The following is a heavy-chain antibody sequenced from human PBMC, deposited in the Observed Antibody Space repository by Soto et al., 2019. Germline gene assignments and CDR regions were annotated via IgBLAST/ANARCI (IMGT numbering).Heavy chain of an antibody. CDR1: GFTFSSYG. V-gene: IGHV3-30*18. J-gene: IGHJ4*02. CDR3: AKDWGGYCTNGVCYVFDY. D-gene: IGHD2-8*01. CDR2: ISYDGSNK. Sequence: QVQLVESGGGVVQPGRSLRLSCEASGFTFSSYGMHWVRQAPGKGLEWVAVISYDGSNKYYADSVKGRFTISRDNSKNTLYLQMNSLRAEDTAVYYCAKDWGGYCTNGVCYVFDYWGQGTLVTVSS.